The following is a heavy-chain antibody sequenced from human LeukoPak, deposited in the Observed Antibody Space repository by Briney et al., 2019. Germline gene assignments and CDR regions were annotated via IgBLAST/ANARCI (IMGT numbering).Heavy chain of an antibody. J-gene: IGHJ4*02. CDR3: ATYCSSANCYTWGYYFDY. V-gene: IGHV1-69*13. CDR1: GGTFSSYA. D-gene: IGHD2-2*01. Sequence: SVKVSGKASGGTFSSYAISWVRQAPGQGLEWMGGIIPISGTANYAQKFQGRVTITADESTSTAYMELSSLRSEDTAMYYCATYCSSANCYTWGYYFDYWGQGTLVTVSS. CDR2: IIPISGTA.